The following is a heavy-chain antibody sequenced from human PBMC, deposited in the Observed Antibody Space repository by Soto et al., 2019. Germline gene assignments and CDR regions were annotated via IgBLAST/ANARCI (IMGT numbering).Heavy chain of an antibody. CDR2: INEDGSKK. D-gene: IGHD1-20*01. J-gene: IGHJ4*02. CDR3: VRENNGGPEF. CDR1: GFAFSIYW. Sequence: GSLRLSCAASGFAFSIYWMMWVRQAPGKGLEWVANINEDGSKKHHVDSVKGRFTISRDNAKNSLYLQMNSLRTEDTAIYYCVRENNGGPEFWSQGTMVTVSS. V-gene: IGHV3-7*01.